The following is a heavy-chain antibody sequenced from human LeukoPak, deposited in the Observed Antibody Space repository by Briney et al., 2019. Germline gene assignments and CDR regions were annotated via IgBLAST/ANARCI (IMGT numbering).Heavy chain of an antibody. CDR2: INHSGST. V-gene: IGHV4-34*01. CDR1: GGSFSGYY. CDR3: ARRHDYGDYVCDY. Sequence: SETLSLTCAVYGGSFSGYYWSWIRQPPGKGLEWIGEINHSGSTNYNPSLKSRVTISVDTSKHQFSLKLSSVTAADTAVYYCARRHDYGDYVCDYWGQGTLVTVSS. J-gene: IGHJ4*02. D-gene: IGHD4-17*01.